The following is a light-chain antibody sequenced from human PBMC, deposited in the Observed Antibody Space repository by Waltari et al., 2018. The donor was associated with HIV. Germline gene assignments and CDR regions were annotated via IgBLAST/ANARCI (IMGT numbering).Light chain of an antibody. V-gene: IGLV4-69*01. Sequence: QLVVTQSPSASASLGASVKLTCTLSSRHSTYAIAWHQQQPEKDPRYLMKLNNNGSHIKGDGIPNRFSGSSSWAERYLTISRLQSEDEADYYCQTWGTGIQVFGGGTKLTVL. CDR1: SRHSTYA. J-gene: IGLJ3*02. CDR3: QTWGTGIQV. CDR2: LNNNGSH.